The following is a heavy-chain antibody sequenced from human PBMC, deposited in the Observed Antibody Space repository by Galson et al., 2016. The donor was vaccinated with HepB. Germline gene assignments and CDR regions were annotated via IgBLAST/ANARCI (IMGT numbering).Heavy chain of an antibody. D-gene: IGHD3-10*01. CDR2: IGAYNGNT. V-gene: IGHV1-18*01. J-gene: IGHJ6*04. CDR1: GYTFTNYG. Sequence: SVKVSCKASGYTFTNYGINWVRQAPGQGLEWMGWIGAYNGNTNYAQNLQGRVTMTTDTSTSTAYMELRSLRSDDTALYYCARGGTMVQGIHFYFGIDVWGKGTTGTVSS. CDR3: ARGGTMVQGIHFYFGIDV.